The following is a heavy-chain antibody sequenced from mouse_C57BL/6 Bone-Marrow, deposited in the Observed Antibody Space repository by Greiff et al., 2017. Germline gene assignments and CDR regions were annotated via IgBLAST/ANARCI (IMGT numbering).Heavy chain of an antibody. D-gene: IGHD1-1*01. CDR3: ARMHGSSLFAC. Sequence: QVQLQQPGAELVKPGASVKLSCKASGYTFTSYWMQWVKQRPGQGLEWIGEIDPSDSYTNYNQKFKGKATLTVDTSSSTAYMQLSSLTSEDSAVYYCARMHGSSLFACWGQGTLVTVSA. CDR1: GYTFTSYW. CDR2: IDPSDSYT. V-gene: IGHV1-50*01. J-gene: IGHJ3*01.